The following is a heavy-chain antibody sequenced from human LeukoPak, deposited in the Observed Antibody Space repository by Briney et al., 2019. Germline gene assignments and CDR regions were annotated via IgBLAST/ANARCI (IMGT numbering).Heavy chain of an antibody. V-gene: IGHV4-34*01. D-gene: IGHD6-6*01. J-gene: IGHJ3*02. CDR3: AREDSSSSNDAFDI. CDR2: INHSGNT. Sequence: SETLSLTCAVYGGSFSGYYWSWIRQPAGQGLEWIGEINHSGNTKYNPSLKSRVTISVDTSKNQFSLKLSSVTAADTAVYYCAREDSSSSNDAFDIWGQGTMVTVSS. CDR1: GGSFSGYY.